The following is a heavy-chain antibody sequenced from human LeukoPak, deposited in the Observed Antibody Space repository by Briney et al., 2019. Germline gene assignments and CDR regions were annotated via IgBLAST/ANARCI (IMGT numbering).Heavy chain of an antibody. J-gene: IGHJ4*02. CDR2: TNHSGST. CDR1: GGSFSGYY. D-gene: IGHD3-22*01. CDR3: ARDQSGGFNYYDSSGYYDDY. Sequence: PSETLSLTCAVYGGSFSGYYWSWIRQPPGKGLEWIGETNHSGSTNYNPSLKSRVTISVDTSKNQFSLKLSSVTAADTAVYYCARDQSGGFNYYDSSGYYDDYWGQGTLVTVSS. V-gene: IGHV4-34*01.